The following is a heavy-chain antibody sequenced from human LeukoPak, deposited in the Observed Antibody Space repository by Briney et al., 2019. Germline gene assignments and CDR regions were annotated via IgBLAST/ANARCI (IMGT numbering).Heavy chain of an antibody. CDR1: GGSISSYY. CDR2: IYSSGST. Sequence: SETLSLTCIVSGGSISSYYWSWIRQPPGKGLEWLGYIYSSGSTNYNPSLKSRVTISVDTSRNQFSLNLSSVTAADTAVYYCARRSGSTSWGLDYWGQGTLVIVSS. D-gene: IGHD2-2*01. V-gene: IGHV4-4*09. CDR3: ARRSGSTSWGLDY. J-gene: IGHJ4*02.